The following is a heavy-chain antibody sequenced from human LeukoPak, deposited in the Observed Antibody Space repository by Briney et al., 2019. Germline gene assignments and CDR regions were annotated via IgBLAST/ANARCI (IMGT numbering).Heavy chain of an antibody. D-gene: IGHD4-23*01. CDR2: IDYSGDT. J-gene: IGHJ5*02. CDR1: GGSISSGDYF. Sequence: PSQTLSLTCTVSGGSISSGDYFWTWVRQRPGKGLEWLGFIDYSGDTYYNPSLKSRVTISVDTSKNQFSLKLSSVTAADTAVYYCARVSKSMVTPVPWFDPWGQGTLVTVSS. V-gene: IGHV4-30-4*01. CDR3: ARVSKSMVTPVPWFDP.